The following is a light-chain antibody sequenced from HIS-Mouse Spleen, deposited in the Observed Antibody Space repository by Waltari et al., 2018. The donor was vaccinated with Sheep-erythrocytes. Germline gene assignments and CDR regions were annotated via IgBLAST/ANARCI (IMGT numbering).Light chain of an antibody. Sequence: QSALTQPRSVSGSPGQSVTISCTGTSSDVGGYNYVPWYQQPPGKAPKLMIYDVSKRPSGVPDRFSGSKSGNTASLTISGLQAEDEADYYCCSYAGSYNHVFGTGTKVTVL. J-gene: IGLJ1*01. V-gene: IGLV2-11*01. CDR1: SSDVGGYNY. CDR3: CSYAGSYNHV. CDR2: DVS.